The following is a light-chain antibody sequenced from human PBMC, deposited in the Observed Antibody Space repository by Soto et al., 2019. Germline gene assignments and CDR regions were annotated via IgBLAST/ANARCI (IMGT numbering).Light chain of an antibody. CDR3: HQRQSWPRT. V-gene: IGKV3-11*01. CDR1: QYVSTR. CDR2: CTS. Sequence: EIVLTQSPATLSSSPGETATLSCRASQYVSTRLAWYQHKPGQAPRLLIYCTSNRATGIPARFSGSGSGTDFTLTINSLAPEDFAIYYCHQRQSWPRTFGQGTKVDIK. J-gene: IGKJ1*01.